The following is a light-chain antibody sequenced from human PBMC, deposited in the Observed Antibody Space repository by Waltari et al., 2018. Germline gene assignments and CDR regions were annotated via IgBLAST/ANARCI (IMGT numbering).Light chain of an antibody. CDR1: QSLVHSDGNTY. Sequence: DVAMTQSPLSLPVTLGQPSSISCRSSQSLVHSDGNTYLNWFQQRPGQSPRRLIYKVSNRDSGVPYRFSGSGSGTDFTLKITRVEAEDVGVYYCMQGTHWPVAFGQGTKVEIK. CDR3: MQGTHWPVA. J-gene: IGKJ1*01. V-gene: IGKV2-30*02. CDR2: KVS.